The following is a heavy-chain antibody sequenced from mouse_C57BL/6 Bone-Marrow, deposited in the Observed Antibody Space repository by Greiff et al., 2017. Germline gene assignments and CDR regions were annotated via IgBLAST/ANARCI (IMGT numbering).Heavy chain of an antibody. CDR1: GYTFTSYW. D-gene: IGHD2-4*01. J-gene: IGHJ3*01. Sequence: QVQLQQPGAELVKPGASVKLSCKASGYTFTSYWMPWVKQRPGQGLEWIGMIRPTSGSTNYNETFKSKATLTVDTSSSTAYMQLSSLTSEDSSVYYCARHDYDGAWFAYWGQGTLVTVSA. CDR2: IRPTSGST. CDR3: ARHDYDGAWFAY. V-gene: IGHV1-64*01.